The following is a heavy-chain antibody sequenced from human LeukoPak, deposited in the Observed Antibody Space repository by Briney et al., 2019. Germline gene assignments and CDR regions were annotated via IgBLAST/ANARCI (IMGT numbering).Heavy chain of an antibody. Sequence: SETLSLTCTVSGVSINTYYASWIRQAPGKGLEFIGFIYNGGNTNYNPSLKSRATISADTSNNQFSLRLTSVTAADTAMYYCAAGPWELDFWGQGTLVTVPS. CDR2: IYNGGNT. CDR1: GVSINTYY. J-gene: IGHJ4*02. D-gene: IGHD1-26*01. V-gene: IGHV4-4*09. CDR3: AAGPWELDF.